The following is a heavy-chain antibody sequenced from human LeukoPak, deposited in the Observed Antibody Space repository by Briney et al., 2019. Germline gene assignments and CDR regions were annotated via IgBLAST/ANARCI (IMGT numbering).Heavy chain of an antibody. CDR2: IIPIFGTA. CDR1: VGTFSSYA. V-gene: IGHV1-69*13. CDR3: ARERFWYYDSSASYFDY. J-gene: IGHJ4*02. D-gene: IGHD3-22*01. Sequence: SVKVSCKASVGTFSSYAISWVRQAPGQGLEWMGGIIPIFGTANYAQKFQGRVTITADESTSTAYMELSSLRSEDTAVYYCARERFWYYDSSASYFDYWGQGTLVTVSS.